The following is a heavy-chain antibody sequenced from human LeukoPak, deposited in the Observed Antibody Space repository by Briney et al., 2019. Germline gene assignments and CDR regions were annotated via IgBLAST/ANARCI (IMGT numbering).Heavy chain of an antibody. V-gene: IGHV4-59*08. J-gene: IGHJ4*02. CDR3: ARSFTDNFFFEN. Sequence: SETLSLTCTVSGGSICSYYWSWIRQPPGKGLEWIGYIYYSGSTNYNPSLKSRVTISVDTSKNQFSLKLSSVTAADTAVYYCARSFTDNFFFENWGQGTLVTVSS. D-gene: IGHD1-1*01. CDR1: GGSICSYY. CDR2: IYYSGST.